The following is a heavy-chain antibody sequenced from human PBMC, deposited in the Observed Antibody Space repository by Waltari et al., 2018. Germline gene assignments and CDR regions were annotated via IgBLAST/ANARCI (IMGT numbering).Heavy chain of an antibody. J-gene: IGHJ6*03. CDR1: GGSFASYG. CDR3: AGGYYESSGFSFYYFYHMDV. Sequence: QVQLVQSGAEVKKPGSSVTVSCKASGGSFASYGISWVRQAPGQGLEWMGWIIPTYGTTNYARKFQGRVTINADNSTSTAYMHLTSLRSEDAAVYYCAGGYYESSGFSFYYFYHMDVWGKGTTVTVSS. V-gene: IGHV1-69*14. CDR2: IIPTYGTT. D-gene: IGHD3-22*01.